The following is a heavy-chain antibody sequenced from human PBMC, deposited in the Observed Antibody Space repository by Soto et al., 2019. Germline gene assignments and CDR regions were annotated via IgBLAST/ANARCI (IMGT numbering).Heavy chain of an antibody. D-gene: IGHD6-13*01. CDR3: ARVAAAEGWFDP. V-gene: IGHV3-21*01. Sequence: EVQLVESGGGLVKPGGSLRLSCAASGFTFSSYSMNWVRQAPGKGLEWVSSISSSSSYIYYADSVKGRFTISRDNAKNSLYLQMNSLRAEDTAVYYCARVAAAEGWFDPWGQGTLVTVSS. CDR1: GFTFSSYS. CDR2: ISSSSSYI. J-gene: IGHJ5*02.